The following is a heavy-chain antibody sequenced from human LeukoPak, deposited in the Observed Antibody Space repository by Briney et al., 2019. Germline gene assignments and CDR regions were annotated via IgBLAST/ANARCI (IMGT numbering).Heavy chain of an antibody. CDR1: GGSISSGSYY. J-gene: IGHJ5*02. D-gene: IGHD6-19*01. CDR2: IYYSGST. Sequence: SETLSLTCTVSGGSISSGSYYWSWIRQPAGKGLEWIGYIYYSGSTNYNPSLKSRVTISVDTSKNQFSLKLSSVTAADTAVYYCARDRSGWYSGTRGWFDPWGQGTLVTVSS. CDR3: ARDRSGWYSGTRGWFDP. V-gene: IGHV4-61*10.